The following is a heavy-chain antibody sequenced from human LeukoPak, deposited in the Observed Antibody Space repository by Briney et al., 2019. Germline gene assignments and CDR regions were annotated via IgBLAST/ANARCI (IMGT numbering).Heavy chain of an antibody. CDR2: ISAYNGNT. V-gene: IGHV1-18*04. CDR3: ARVRYCSGGSCYSDAFDI. D-gene: IGHD2-15*01. J-gene: IGHJ3*02. CDR1: GYTFTSYG. Sequence: ASEKVSCKASGYTFTSYGISWVRQAPGQGLEWMGWISAYNGNTNYAQKLQGRVTMTTDTSTSTAYMELRSLRSDDTAVYYCARVRYCSGGSCYSDAFDIWGQGTMVTVSS.